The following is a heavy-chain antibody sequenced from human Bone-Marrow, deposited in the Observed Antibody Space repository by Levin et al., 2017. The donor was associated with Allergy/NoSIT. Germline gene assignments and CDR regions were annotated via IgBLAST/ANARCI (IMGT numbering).Heavy chain of an antibody. CDR3: ARQISDGTASAYYMDV. CDR1: GGSISSTSYY. D-gene: IGHD6-13*01. Sequence: TLSLTCTVSGGSISSTSYYWVWIRQYPGKGLEWIGSFYDRGSTFYNPSLKSRVTISVDTSKNQVSLKLTSVTAADTAVYYCARQISDGTASAYYMDVWGKGTTVTVSS. CDR2: FYDRGST. V-gene: IGHV4-39*01. J-gene: IGHJ6*03.